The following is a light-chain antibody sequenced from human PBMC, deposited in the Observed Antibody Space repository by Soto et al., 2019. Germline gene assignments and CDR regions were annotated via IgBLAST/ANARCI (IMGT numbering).Light chain of an antibody. Sequence: QSVLSQPASVSGSPGQSITFSCTGTSSDVGGYDYVSWYQHHPGKAPRLMIYDVNNRPSGVSDRFSGSKSGNTASLTISRLQAEDEADYYCFSYTTRSTWVFGGGTKLTVL. CDR1: SSDVGGYDY. CDR3: FSYTTRSTWV. V-gene: IGLV2-14*01. CDR2: DVN. J-gene: IGLJ2*01.